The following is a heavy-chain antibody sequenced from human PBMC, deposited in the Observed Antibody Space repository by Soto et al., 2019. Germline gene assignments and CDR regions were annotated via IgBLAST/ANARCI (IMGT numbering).Heavy chain of an antibody. V-gene: IGHV3-7*01. CDR2: IKQDGSEK. CDR1: GFTFSSYW. CDR3: ARDYVGPQEYYDYVWGSYRSWIFDY. Sequence: SGFTFSSYWMSWVRQAPGKGLEWVANIKQDGSEKYYVDSVKGRFTISRDNAKNSLYLQMSSLRSEDTAVYYCARDYVGPQEYYDYVWGSYRSWIFDYWGQGTLVTVSS. J-gene: IGHJ4*02. D-gene: IGHD3-16*02.